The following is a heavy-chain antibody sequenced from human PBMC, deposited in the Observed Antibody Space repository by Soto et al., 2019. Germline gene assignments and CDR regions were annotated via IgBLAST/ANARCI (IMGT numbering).Heavy chain of an antibody. CDR2: ISVSGGST. J-gene: IGHJ4*02. Sequence: EVQLLESGGGLVQPGGSLRLSCAASVFTFSNYAVTWVRQAPGKGLGWVSTISVSGGSTYYADSVKGLFTISRDNSKTTLYLQMNSLRAEDTAVYYCAKDQGSSWYEIDYWGQGTLVTVSS. CDR3: AKDQGSSWYEIDY. D-gene: IGHD6-13*01. V-gene: IGHV3-23*01. CDR1: VFTFSNYA.